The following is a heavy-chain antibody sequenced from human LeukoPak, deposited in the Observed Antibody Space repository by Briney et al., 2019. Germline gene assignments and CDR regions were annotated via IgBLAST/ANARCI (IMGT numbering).Heavy chain of an antibody. CDR1: GYSFTSYW. Sequence: GESLKISCKGSGYSFTSYWIGWVRQMPGKGLEWMGIIYPGDSDTRYSPSFQGQVTISADRSISTAYLQWSSLKASDTAMYYCARQVGIPAVRGAFDIWGQGTMVTVSS. D-gene: IGHD6-25*01. CDR2: IYPGDSDT. J-gene: IGHJ3*02. CDR3: ARQVGIPAVRGAFDI. V-gene: IGHV5-51*01.